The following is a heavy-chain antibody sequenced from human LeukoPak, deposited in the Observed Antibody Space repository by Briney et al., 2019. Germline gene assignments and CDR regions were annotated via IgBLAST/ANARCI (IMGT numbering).Heavy chain of an antibody. CDR2: VSGSGDIT. CDR1: GFTFSHYP. D-gene: IGHD3-22*01. CDR3: AKELWEGSGYLDY. J-gene: IGHJ4*02. V-gene: IGHV3-23*01. Sequence: GGSLRLSCAASGFTFSHYPMAWIRQAPGKGPQWVSAVSGSGDITIYVDSVKGRFTISRDNSKNTWSLQMNSLQAEDTALYYCAKELWEGSGYLDYWGQGILVTVSS.